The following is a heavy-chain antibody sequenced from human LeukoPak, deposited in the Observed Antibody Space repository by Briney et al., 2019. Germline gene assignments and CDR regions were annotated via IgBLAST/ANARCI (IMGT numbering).Heavy chain of an antibody. CDR2: IKQDGSEK. CDR1: VFTYISYR. CDR3: ARADSSIAARLSRSSIFNYYYYMDV. V-gene: IGHV3-7*01. D-gene: IGHD6-6*01. Sequence: GGSVRLSCAASVFTYISYRMRWVRQAPGKGLEGVSNIKQDGSEKYYMDPVKGRFTISRDNAKNSLYLHMNSMRAEDTAVYSCARADSSIAARLSRSSIFNYYYYMDVWGKGTTVTVSS. J-gene: IGHJ6*03.